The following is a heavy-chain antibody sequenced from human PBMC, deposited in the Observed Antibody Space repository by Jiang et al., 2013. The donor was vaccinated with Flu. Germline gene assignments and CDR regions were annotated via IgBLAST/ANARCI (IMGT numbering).Heavy chain of an antibody. CDR2: ISYDGSNK. CDR3: AKDASNPDGEGRSYYYGMDV. Sequence: QLVESGGGVVQPGRSLRLSCAASGFTFGSYAMHWVRQAPGKGLEWVAVISYDGSNKYYADSVKGRFTISRDNSKNSLYLQMNSLRAEDTALYYCAKDASNPDGEGRSYYYGMDVWGQGTTVTVSS. D-gene: IGHD3-10*01. V-gene: IGHV3-30*04. CDR1: GFTFGSYA. J-gene: IGHJ6*02.